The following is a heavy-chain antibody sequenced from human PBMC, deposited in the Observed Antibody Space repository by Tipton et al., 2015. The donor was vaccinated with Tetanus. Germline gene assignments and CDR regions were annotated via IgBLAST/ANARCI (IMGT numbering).Heavy chain of an antibody. D-gene: IGHD2-8*02. CDR1: GGSISSGDFH. J-gene: IGHJ5*02. CDR2: MYYSGTT. CDR3: ARATSTGPAYNWFDP. V-gene: IGHV4-30-4*01. Sequence: TLSLTCTVSGGSISSGDFHWSWIRQPPGKGLQWIGYMYYSGTTHYNPSLKSRVTISIDRSKNQLSLKLTSVTAADTAVYYCARATSTGPAYNWFDPWGQGTLVTVSS.